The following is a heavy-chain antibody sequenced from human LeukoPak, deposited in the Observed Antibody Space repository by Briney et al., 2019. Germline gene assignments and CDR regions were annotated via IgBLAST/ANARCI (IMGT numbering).Heavy chain of an antibody. CDR3: ARTSVYCTNGVCYPYYYYGMDV. V-gene: IGHV1-18*01. J-gene: IGHJ6*02. CDR1: GYTFTSYG. CDR2: ISAYNGNT. D-gene: IGHD2-8*01. Sequence: ASVKVSCKASGYTFTSYGISWVRQAPGQGLEWMGWISAYNGNTNYAQKFQGRVTTTRDTSISTAYMELSRLRSDDTAVYYCARTSVYCTNGVCYPYYYYGMDVWGQGTTVTVSS.